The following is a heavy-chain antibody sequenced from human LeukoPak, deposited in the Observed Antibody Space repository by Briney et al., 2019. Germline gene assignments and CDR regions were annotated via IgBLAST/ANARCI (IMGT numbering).Heavy chain of an antibody. CDR3: ARARITMVRGVLGPIWFDP. Sequence: SETLSLTCAVYGGSFSGYYWSWIRQPPGKGLEWIGEINHSGGTNYNPSLKSRVTISVDTSKNQFSLKLSSVTAADTAVYYCARARITMVRGVLGPIWFDPWGQGTLATVSS. J-gene: IGHJ5*02. CDR2: INHSGGT. CDR1: GGSFSGYY. D-gene: IGHD3-10*01. V-gene: IGHV4-34*01.